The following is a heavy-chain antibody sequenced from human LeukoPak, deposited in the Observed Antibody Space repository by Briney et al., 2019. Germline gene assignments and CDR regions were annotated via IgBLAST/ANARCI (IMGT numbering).Heavy chain of an antibody. D-gene: IGHD3-10*01. CDR3: ARDSGYFDY. J-gene: IGHJ4*02. CDR1: GFTFSSYA. CDR2: ISYDGGNK. Sequence: PGGSLRLSCAASGFTFSSYAMHWVRQAPGKGLEWVAVISYDGGNKYYADSVKGRFTISRDNSKNTLYLQMNSLRAEDTAVYYCARDSGYFDYWGQGTLVTVSS. V-gene: IGHV3-30-3*01.